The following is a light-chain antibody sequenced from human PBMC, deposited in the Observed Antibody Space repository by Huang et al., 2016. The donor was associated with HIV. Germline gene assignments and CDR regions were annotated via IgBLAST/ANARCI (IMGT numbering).Light chain of an antibody. CDR3: QQYDSSPWT. V-gene: IGKV3-20*01. CDR2: GAS. CDR1: QSVSSSY. Sequence: EIVLTQSPGTLSLSPGERATLSCRASQSVSSSYLAWYQQKPGQAPRLLFYGASSRATCIPDRLSGSGSGTDFTLTISRLEPEDFAVYYCQQYDSSPWTFGQGTKVEIK. J-gene: IGKJ1*01.